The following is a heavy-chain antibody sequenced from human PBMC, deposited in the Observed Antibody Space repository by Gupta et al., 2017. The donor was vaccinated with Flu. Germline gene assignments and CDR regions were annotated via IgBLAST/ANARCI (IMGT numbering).Heavy chain of an antibody. D-gene: IGHD4-17*01. V-gene: IGHV2-70*04. Sequence: QVTLKGSGPALVKHTQTLTLTCTISGFSLTTSGVRVSWVRQPPGTALEWLARIDWDGDEYYSSALKTRRTIAKDTSKNQVDLTVTDMDPVDTATYYCGRISLDGYGGGDGYYFDYGGQGIPVTVSS. CDR1: GFSLTTSGVR. J-gene: IGHJ4*02. CDR3: GRISLDGYGGGDGYYFDY. CDR2: IDWDGDE.